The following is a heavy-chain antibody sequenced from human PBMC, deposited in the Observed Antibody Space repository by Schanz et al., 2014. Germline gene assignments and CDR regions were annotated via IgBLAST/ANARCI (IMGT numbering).Heavy chain of an antibody. D-gene: IGHD2-2*01. CDR3: ARGGFFDSTSFDS. CDR1: GFTFTNYA. J-gene: IGHJ4*02. V-gene: IGHV3-23*04. Sequence: VQLVESGGGVVQPGRSLRLSCAASGFTFTNYAMSWVRQAPGKGLEWVSLISDSGDTAYYADSVKGRFTISRDNFKGALYLQMSSLRAEDTAVYYCARGGFFDSTSFDSWGQGTLVTVSS. CDR2: ISDSGDTA.